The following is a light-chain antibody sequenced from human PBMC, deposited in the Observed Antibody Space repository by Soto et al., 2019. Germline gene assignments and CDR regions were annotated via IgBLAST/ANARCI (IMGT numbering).Light chain of an antibody. V-gene: IGKV3-20*01. CDR2: GAS. Sequence: DIVLTQSPGTLALSPGERASLSCRASQSVSSNYLAWYQQKPGQAPTVLIYGASSRAAGIPYRFSGSGSGTDFTLTISRLEPEDFAVYYCQQYGSPPLTFGGGTKVEIK. CDR1: QSVSSNY. CDR3: QQYGSPPLT. J-gene: IGKJ4*01.